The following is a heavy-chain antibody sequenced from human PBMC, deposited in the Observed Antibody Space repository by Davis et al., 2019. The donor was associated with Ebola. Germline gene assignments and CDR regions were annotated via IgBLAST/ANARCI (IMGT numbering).Heavy chain of an antibody. CDR3: ATGWNFDY. D-gene: IGHD6-19*01. Sequence: GSLRLSCAVYGGSFSGYYWSWIRQPPGKGLEWIGYIYYSGSTNYNPSLKSRVTISVDTSKNQFSLKLSSVTAADTAVYYCATGWNFDYWGQGTLVTVSS. J-gene: IGHJ4*02. CDR2: IYYSGST. CDR1: GGSFSGYY. V-gene: IGHV4-59*01.